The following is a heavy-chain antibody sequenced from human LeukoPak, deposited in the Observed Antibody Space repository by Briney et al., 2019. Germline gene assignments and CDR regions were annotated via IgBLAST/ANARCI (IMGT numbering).Heavy chain of an antibody. CDR3: ARAVLLWFGESNNWFDP. CDR1: GFTFSSYS. Sequence: GSLRLSCAASGFTFSSYSMNWVRQAPGKGLEWVSSISSSSSYIYYADSVKGRFTISRDNAKNSLYLQMNSLRAEDTAVYYCARAVLLWFGESNNWFDPWGQGTLVTVSS. CDR2: ISSSSSYI. J-gene: IGHJ5*02. V-gene: IGHV3-21*01. D-gene: IGHD3-10*01.